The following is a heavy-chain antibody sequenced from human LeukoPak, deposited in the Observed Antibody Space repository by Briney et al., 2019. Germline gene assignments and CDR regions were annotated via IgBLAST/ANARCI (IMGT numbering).Heavy chain of an antibody. V-gene: IGHV3-7*03. CDR2: IKEDGSEK. D-gene: IGHD3-9*01. CDR1: GFTFSSYW. Sequence: GGSLRLSCVASGFTFSSYWMSWVRQAPGKGLEWVANIKEDGSEKYYVDSVKGRFTISRDNAKNPLYLQMNSLRAEDTAVYYCARDSRYYDILTVKYYFDYWGQGTLVTVSS. CDR3: ARDSRYYDILTVKYYFDY. J-gene: IGHJ4*02.